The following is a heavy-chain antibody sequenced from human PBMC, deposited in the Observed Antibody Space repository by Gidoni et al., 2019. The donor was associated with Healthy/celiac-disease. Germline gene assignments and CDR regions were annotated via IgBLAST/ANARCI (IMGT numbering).Heavy chain of an antibody. V-gene: IGHV3-23*01. D-gene: IGHD2-21*02. CDR2: ISGSGGST. Sequence: QPLESAGGLVQPGVSLRLSCAPSAFTFSSYAMSWVRQAPGKGLEWVSAISGSGGSTYYADSVKGRFTISRDNSKNTLYLQMNSLRAEDTAVYYCAKDTPYCGGDCYSDYWGQGTLVTVST. J-gene: IGHJ4*02. CDR3: AKDTPYCGGDCYSDY. CDR1: AFTFSSYA.